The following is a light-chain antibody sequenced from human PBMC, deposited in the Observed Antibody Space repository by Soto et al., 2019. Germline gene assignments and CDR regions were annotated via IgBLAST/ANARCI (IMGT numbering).Light chain of an antibody. J-gene: IGKJ4*01. V-gene: IGKV3-15*01. Sequence: EIVMTQSPATLSVSPGERVTFSCRASQSLSTKLAWYQHKPGQAPSLLISGASTGATGIPARFSGSGFGTEFTLTINSLQSEDFAIYYCQQYHQWPVTFGGGTKVVI. CDR3: QQYHQWPVT. CDR2: GAS. CDR1: QSLSTK.